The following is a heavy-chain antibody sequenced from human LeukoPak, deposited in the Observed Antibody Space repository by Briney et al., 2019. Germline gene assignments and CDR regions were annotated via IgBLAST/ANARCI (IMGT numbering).Heavy chain of an antibody. CDR1: GFTFSNYW. V-gene: IGHV3-23*01. J-gene: IGHJ4*02. CDR3: AKIAPWGAVTTTDGFDY. D-gene: IGHD4-17*01. CDR2: ISDSGAAT. Sequence: PGGSLRLSCAASGFTFSNYWMSWVRQAPGKGLEWVSSISDSGAATYYADSVKGRFTISRDNSKNTLYLQLNSLGAEDTAVYYCAKIAPWGAVTTTDGFDYWGQGTLVTVSS.